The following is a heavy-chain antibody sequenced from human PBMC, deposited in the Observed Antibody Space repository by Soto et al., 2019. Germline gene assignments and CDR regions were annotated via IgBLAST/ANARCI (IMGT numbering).Heavy chain of an antibody. J-gene: IGHJ4*02. V-gene: IGHV3-33*01. CDR1: GFTFSSYG. Sequence: GGSLRLSCAASGFTFSSYGMHWVRQAPGKGLEWVAVIWYDGSNKYYADSVKGRFTISRDNSKNTLYLQMNSLRAEDTAVYYCARPYNWNYMVAFDYWGPGTRVTVSS. CDR2: IWYDGSNK. CDR3: ARPYNWNYMVAFDY. D-gene: IGHD1-7*01.